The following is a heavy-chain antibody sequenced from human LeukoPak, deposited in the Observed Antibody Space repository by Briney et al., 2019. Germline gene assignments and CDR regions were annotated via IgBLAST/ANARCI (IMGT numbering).Heavy chain of an antibody. J-gene: IGHJ4*02. CDR3: AKGDNDILTGYYNSFDY. CDR1: GFTFSSYA. CDR2: ISGSGIST. Sequence: GGSLRLSCAASGFTFSSYAMSWVRQAPGKGLEWVSSISGSGISTYYSDSVKGRFTISRDNSKNTLYLQMNSLRAEDTAVYYCAKGDNDILTGYYNSFDYWGQGTLVTVSS. D-gene: IGHD3-9*01. V-gene: IGHV3-23*01.